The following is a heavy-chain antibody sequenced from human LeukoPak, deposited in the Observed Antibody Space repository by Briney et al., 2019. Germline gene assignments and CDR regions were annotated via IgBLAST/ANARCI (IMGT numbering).Heavy chain of an antibody. Sequence: PSETLSFTCTVSDVSIFGQYWSWIRQPPGKGLEWIGYIYYRGSTNYSPSLKSRVTISVDTSKNQFTLRLRSVTAADTAMYYCARDYYGSSGSHWFDRWGQGELVTVSS. J-gene: IGHJ5*02. CDR2: IYYRGST. V-gene: IGHV4-59*11. CDR1: DVSIFGQY. CDR3: ARDYYGSSGSHWFDR. D-gene: IGHD3-22*01.